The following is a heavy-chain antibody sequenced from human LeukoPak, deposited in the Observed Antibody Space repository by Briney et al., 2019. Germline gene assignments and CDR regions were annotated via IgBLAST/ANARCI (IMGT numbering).Heavy chain of an antibody. J-gene: IGHJ4*02. CDR2: ISGSGGST. CDR1: GFTFSSYA. CDR3: AKGGDYDILTGYYYYFDY. V-gene: IGHV3-23*01. Sequence: GGSLRLSCAASGFTFSSYAMSWVRKAPGKGLEWVPAISGSGGSTYYADSVKGRSTISRDNSKNTLYLQMNSLRAEDTAVYYCAKGGDYDILTGYYYYFDYWGQGTLVTVSS. D-gene: IGHD3-9*01.